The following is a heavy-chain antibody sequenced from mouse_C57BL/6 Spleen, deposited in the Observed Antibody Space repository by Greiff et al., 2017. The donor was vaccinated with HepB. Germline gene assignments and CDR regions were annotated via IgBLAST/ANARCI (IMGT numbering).Heavy chain of an antibody. Sequence: EVKLVESGGGLVKPGGSLKLSCAASGFTFSSYAMSWVRQTPEKRLEWVATISDGGSYTYYPDNVKGRFTISRDNAKNNLYLQMSHLKSEDTAMYYCAREEYGSSHLDYWGQGTTLTVSS. CDR1: GFTFSSYA. CDR3: AREEYGSSHLDY. V-gene: IGHV5-4*01. D-gene: IGHD1-1*01. J-gene: IGHJ2*01. CDR2: ISDGGSYT.